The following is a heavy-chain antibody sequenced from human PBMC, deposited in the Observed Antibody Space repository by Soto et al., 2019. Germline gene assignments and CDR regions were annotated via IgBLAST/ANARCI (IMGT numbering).Heavy chain of an antibody. CDR3: ARVDYGGKLGGEAFDI. D-gene: IGHD4-17*01. J-gene: IGHJ3*02. V-gene: IGHV4-30-4*01. CDR1: VGCIRIGDYC. CDR2: IYYSGIT. Sequence: LSLSCIFCVGCIRIGDYCWSWIRQPRGKGLEWIGYIYYSGITYYNPSLKSRVTISVDTSKNQFSLKLSSVTAADTAVYYCARVDYGGKLGGEAFDIWGQGTLVTVSS.